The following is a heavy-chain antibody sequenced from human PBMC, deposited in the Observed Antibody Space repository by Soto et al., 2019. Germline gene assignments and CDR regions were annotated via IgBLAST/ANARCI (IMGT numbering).Heavy chain of an antibody. V-gene: IGHV5-51*01. CDR3: AIMVAAGKYHYGMVV. D-gene: IGHD6-13*01. CDR1: GYSFTSYW. Sequence: PGESLKISCKGSGYSFTSYWIGWVRQMPGKGLELMGIIYPGDSDTRYSPSFQGQVTISADKSISTAYLQWSSLKASDTAMYYCAIMVAAGKYHYGMVVWGPGTTVTVSS. CDR2: IYPGDSDT. J-gene: IGHJ6*02.